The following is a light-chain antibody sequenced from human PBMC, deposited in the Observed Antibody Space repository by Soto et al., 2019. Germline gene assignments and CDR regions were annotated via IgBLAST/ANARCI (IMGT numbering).Light chain of an antibody. J-gene: IGLJ1*01. CDR3: TSYTTSSTYV. Sequence: QSALTQPASVSGSPGQSITIPCTGTSSDVGGYDYVSWYQQHPGKAPKLMIYHVSNRPSGVSYRFSGSKSGNTASLTISGLQAEDEADYYCTSYTTSSTYVFGTGTKVTV. CDR2: HVS. CDR1: SSDVGGYDY. V-gene: IGLV2-14*01.